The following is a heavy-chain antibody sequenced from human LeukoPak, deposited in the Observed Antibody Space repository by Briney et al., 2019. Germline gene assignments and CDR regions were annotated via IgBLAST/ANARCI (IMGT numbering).Heavy chain of an antibody. CDR3: ARVFLDCSSTSCYGAEDY. D-gene: IGHD2-2*01. V-gene: IGHV3-21*01. J-gene: IGHJ4*02. CDR1: GFTFSSYS. Sequence: GGSLRLSCAASGFTFSSYSMSWVRQAPGKGLEWVSSISSSSSYIYYADSVKGRFTISRDNAKNSLYLQMNSLRAEDTAVYYCARVFLDCSSTSCYGAEDYWGQGTLVTVSS. CDR2: ISSSSSYI.